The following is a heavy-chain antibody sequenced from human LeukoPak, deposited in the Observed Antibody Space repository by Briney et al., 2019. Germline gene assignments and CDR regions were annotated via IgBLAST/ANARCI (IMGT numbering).Heavy chain of an antibody. CDR2: VTWNSDNI. Sequence: GGSLRLSCATSGFTFDDYAMHWVRQAPGKGLEWVAGVTWNSDNIDYAESVRGRFTISRDNAKNSLYLEMNSLRLEDTALYYCVKESEDSSGWATRYYFDYWGQGSLVTVS. CDR1: GFTFDDYA. J-gene: IGHJ4*02. V-gene: IGHV3-9*01. CDR3: VKESEDSSGWATRYYFDY. D-gene: IGHD6-19*01.